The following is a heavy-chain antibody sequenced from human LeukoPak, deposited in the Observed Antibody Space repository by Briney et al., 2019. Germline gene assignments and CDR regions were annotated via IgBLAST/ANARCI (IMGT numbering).Heavy chain of an antibody. CDR2: IYTSGST. CDR1: GGSISSGSYY. D-gene: IGHD3-10*01. J-gene: IGHJ6*03. CDR3: ARSPGSGSYYNGHYYYYMDV. Sequence: SETLSLTCTVSGGSISSGSYYWSWIRQPAGKGLEWIGRIYTSGSTNYNPSLKSRVTISVDTSKNQFSLKLSSVTAADTAVYYCARSPGSGSYYNGHYYYYMDVWGKGTTVTISS. V-gene: IGHV4-61*02.